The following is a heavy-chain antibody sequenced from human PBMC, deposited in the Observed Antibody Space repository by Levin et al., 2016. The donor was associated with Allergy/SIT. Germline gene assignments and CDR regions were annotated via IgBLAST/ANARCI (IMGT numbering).Heavy chain of an antibody. CDR3: ARSWSGYYALDV. J-gene: IGHJ6*02. CDR1: GFSFHQYA. Sequence: GESLKISCAASGFSFHQYAINWVRQAPGKGLEWLSRISDSGGGTYYADSVKGRFSISRDNSNNTVHLQMNSLRVGDTAVYFCARSWSGYYALDVWGQGTTVTVSS. V-gene: IGHV3-23*01. CDR2: ISDSGGGT. D-gene: IGHD3-3*01.